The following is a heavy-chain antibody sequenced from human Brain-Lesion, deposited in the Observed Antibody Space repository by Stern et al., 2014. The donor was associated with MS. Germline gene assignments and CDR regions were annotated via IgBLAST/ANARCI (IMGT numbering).Heavy chain of an antibody. CDR3: ARVGVYVQTGWFDP. D-gene: IGHD2-8*01. J-gene: IGHJ5*02. CDR1: GGSISSGGYY. V-gene: IGHV4-31*03. CDR2: IHYSGST. Sequence: QVQLQESGPGLVKPSQTLSLTCTVSGGSISSGGYYWSWIRPHPGKGLEWIGYIHYSGSTYYNSALKSRVTISRDTSKNQFSLNLNSVTAADTAVYYCARVGVYVQTGWFDPWGQGALVTVSS.